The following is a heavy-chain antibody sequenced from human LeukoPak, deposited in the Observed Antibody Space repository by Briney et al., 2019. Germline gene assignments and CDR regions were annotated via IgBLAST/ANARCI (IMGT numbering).Heavy chain of an antibody. J-gene: IGHJ4*02. CDR2: IYPGDSDT. Sequence: GESLKISCKGSGYSFTSYRIGWARQMPGKGLEWMGIIYPGDSDTRYSPSFQGQVTISADKSISTAYLQWSSLKASDTAMYYCARHHSSSAFDYWGQGTLVTVSS. CDR1: GYSFTSYR. V-gene: IGHV5-51*01. D-gene: IGHD6-6*01. CDR3: ARHHSSSAFDY.